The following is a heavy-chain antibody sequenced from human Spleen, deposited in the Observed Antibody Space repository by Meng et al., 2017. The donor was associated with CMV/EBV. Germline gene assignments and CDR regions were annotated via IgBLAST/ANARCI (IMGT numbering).Heavy chain of an antibody. D-gene: IGHD3-22*01. CDR2: IGSSSTYI. Sequence: FSFSSYSLNRFRQAPGKGLEWVSSIGSSSTYIYYEDSVKGRFTISRDNTKNSVYLQMNSLRAEDTAVYYCTKNCYDSSGYFPPPDYWGQGTLVTVSS. CDR1: FSFSSYS. V-gene: IGHV3-21*01. CDR3: TKNCYDSSGYFPPPDY. J-gene: IGHJ4*02.